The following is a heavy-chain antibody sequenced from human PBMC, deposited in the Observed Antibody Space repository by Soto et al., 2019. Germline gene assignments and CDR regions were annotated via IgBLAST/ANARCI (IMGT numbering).Heavy chain of an antibody. J-gene: IGHJ6*02. CDR1: GFTFSSYA. Sequence: GGSLRLSCAASGFTFSSYAMSWVRQAPGKGLEWVSAISGSGGSTHYADSVKGRFTISRDNSKNTLYLQMTSLRAEDTAVYYCAKDYGRQWLVRDYYYGMDVWGQGTTVTVSS. CDR3: AKDYGRQWLVRDYYYGMDV. V-gene: IGHV3-23*01. CDR2: ISGSGGST. D-gene: IGHD6-19*01.